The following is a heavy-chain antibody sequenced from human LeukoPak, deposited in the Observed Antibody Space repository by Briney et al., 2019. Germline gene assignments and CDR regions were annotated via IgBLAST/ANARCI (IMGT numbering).Heavy chain of an antibody. CDR1: GGSISSGGYY. CDR2: IYYSGST. CDR3: ARAGGFFSPFGY. J-gene: IGHJ4*02. V-gene: IGHV4-31*03. D-gene: IGHD3-3*01. Sequence: SQTLSLTCTVSGGSISSGGYYWSWIRQHPGKGLEWIGYIYYSGSTYYNPSLKSRVTISVDTSKNQFSLKLSSVTAADTAVCYCARAGGFFSPFGYWGQGTLVIVSS.